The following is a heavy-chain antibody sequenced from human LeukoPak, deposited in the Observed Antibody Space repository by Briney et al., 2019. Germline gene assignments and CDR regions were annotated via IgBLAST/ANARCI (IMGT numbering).Heavy chain of an antibody. V-gene: IGHV1-69*06. CDR1: GGTFSSYA. D-gene: IGHD6-13*01. J-gene: IGHJ4*02. Sequence: SVKVSCKASGGTFSSYAISWVRQAPGQGLEWMGGIIPIFGTANYAQKFQGRVTITADKSTSTAYMELSSLRSEDTAVYYCASGREAAAGCFDCWGQGTLVTVSS. CDR3: ASGREAAAGCFDC. CDR2: IIPIFGTA.